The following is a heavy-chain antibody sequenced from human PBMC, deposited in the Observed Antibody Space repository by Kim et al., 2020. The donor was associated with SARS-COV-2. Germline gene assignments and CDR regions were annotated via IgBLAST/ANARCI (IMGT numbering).Heavy chain of an antibody. J-gene: IGHJ6*02. CDR3: ARDRDGYSYGSSGMDV. V-gene: IGHV3-30*07. D-gene: IGHD5-18*01. Sequence: YVKGRFTISRDNSTNTVYLQMNSLRAEDTAVYYCARDRDGYSYGSSGMDVWGQGTTVTVSS.